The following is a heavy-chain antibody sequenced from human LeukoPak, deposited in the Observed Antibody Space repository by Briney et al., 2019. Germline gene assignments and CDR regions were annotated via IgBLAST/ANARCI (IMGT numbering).Heavy chain of an antibody. V-gene: IGHV4-59*12. CDR3: ARGYSYGSYYYYYMDV. D-gene: IGHD5-18*01. J-gene: IGHJ6*03. CDR2: IYYSGDT. Sequence: SETLSLTCTVSGGSISGYSWSWIRQSLGGGLEWIGYIYYSGDTAYNPYLRSRVTMSVDTSKNQFSLKLSSVTAANTAVYYCARGYSYGSYYYYYMDVWGKGTTVTVSS. CDR1: GGSISGYS.